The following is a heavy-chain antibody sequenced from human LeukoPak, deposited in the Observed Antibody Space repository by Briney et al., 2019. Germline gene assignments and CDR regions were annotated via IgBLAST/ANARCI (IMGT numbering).Heavy chain of an antibody. Sequence: GGSLRLSCAASGFTFSSYSINWVRQAPGKGLEWVSSISSSSSYIYYADSVKGRFTISRDNAKNSLYLQMNSLRAEDTAVYYCARELRGRYGMDVWGQGNTVTVSS. CDR3: ARELRGRYGMDV. J-gene: IGHJ6*02. CDR1: GFTFSSYS. CDR2: ISSSSSYI. V-gene: IGHV3-21*01. D-gene: IGHD2-15*01.